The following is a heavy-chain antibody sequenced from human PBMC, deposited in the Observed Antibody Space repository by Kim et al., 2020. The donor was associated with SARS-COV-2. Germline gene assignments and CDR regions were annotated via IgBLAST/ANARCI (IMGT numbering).Heavy chain of an antibody. CDR2: INHSGST. D-gene: IGHD3-10*01. CDR1: GGSFSGYY. CDR3: ARQGGYYYGSGIGDY. Sequence: SETLSLTCAVYGGSFSGYYWSWIRQPPGKGLEWIGEINHSGSTNYNPSLKSRVTISVDTSKNQFSLKLSSVTAADTAVYYCARQGGYYYGSGIGDYWGQGTLVTVSS. J-gene: IGHJ4*02. V-gene: IGHV4-34*01.